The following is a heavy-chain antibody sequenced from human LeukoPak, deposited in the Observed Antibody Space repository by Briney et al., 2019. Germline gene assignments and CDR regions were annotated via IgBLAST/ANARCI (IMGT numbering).Heavy chain of an antibody. Sequence: GASVKVSCEASGYTFTSYAMNWVRQAPGQGLEWMGSINTNTGNPTYAQGFTGRFVFSLDTSVSTAYLQISSLKAEDTAVYYCARADVLRFLEWPPPPYYYYMDVWGKGTTVTVSS. J-gene: IGHJ6*03. CDR2: INTNTGNP. V-gene: IGHV7-4-1*02. CDR1: GYTFTSYA. D-gene: IGHD3-3*01. CDR3: ARADVLRFLEWPPPPYYYYMDV.